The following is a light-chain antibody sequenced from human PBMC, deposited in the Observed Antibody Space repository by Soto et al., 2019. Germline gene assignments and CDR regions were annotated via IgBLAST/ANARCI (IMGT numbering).Light chain of an antibody. Sequence: QSALTQPASVSGSPGQSITISCTGTSSDVGGYNDVSWYQQHPGKAPKLMIYEVSNRPSGVSNRVSGSKSGNTASLTISGLQAEDEADYYCSSYTSSSTQVFGTGTKLTVL. CDR1: SSDVGGYND. CDR2: EVS. V-gene: IGLV2-14*01. J-gene: IGLJ1*01. CDR3: SSYTSSSTQV.